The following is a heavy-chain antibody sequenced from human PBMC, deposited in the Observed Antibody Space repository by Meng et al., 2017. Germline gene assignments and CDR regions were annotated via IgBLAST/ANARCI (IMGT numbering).Heavy chain of an antibody. CDR3: ATDPVRVIRELMS. CDR1: GYTFTSYD. Sequence: ASVKVSCKASGYTFTSYDINWVRQATGQGLEWMGWMNPNSGNTGYAQKFQGRVTMTRNTSISTAYMELSSLRSEDTAVYYCATDPVRVIRELMSWGQGTLVTVSS. V-gene: IGHV1-8*01. J-gene: IGHJ4*02. D-gene: IGHD1-26*01. CDR2: MNPNSGNT.